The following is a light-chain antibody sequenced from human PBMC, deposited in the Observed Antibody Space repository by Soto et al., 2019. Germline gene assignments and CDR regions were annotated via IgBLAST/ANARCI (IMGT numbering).Light chain of an antibody. V-gene: IGLV2-14*01. J-gene: IGLJ2*01. CDR2: DVS. Sequence: QSALTQPASVSGSPEQSITISCTGTSSDVGGYNYVSWYQQHPGKAPKLMIYDVSNRPSGVSNRFSGSKSGNTASLTISGLQAEDEADYYCSSYTSSNTLVFGGGTKVT. CDR1: SSDVGGYNY. CDR3: SSYTSSNTLV.